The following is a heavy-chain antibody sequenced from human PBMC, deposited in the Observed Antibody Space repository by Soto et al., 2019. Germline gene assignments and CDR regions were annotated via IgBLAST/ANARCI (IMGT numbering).Heavy chain of an antibody. CDR2: IYYSGST. CDR1: GDSFTRNY. V-gene: IGHV4-59*08. D-gene: IGHD6-19*01. CDR3: ARRYGWNFDY. Sequence: PSETLSLTCTVSGDSFTRNYWTWIRQSPGKGLEWIGHIYYSGSTNYNPSLKSRVTISVDTSKNQFSLKLSSVTAADTAVYYCARRYGWNFDYWGQGTLVTV. J-gene: IGHJ4*02.